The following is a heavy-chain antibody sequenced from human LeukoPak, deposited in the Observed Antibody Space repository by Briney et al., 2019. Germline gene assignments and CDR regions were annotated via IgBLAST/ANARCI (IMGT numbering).Heavy chain of an antibody. CDR2: IRYDGSNK. Sequence: GGSLRLSCAASGFTFSSYGMHWVRQAPGKGLEWVAFIRYDGSNKYYADSVKGRFTISRDNSKNTLYLQMNSLRAEDTAVYYCAKDRSNYSYLDYWGQGTLVTVSS. J-gene: IGHJ4*02. D-gene: IGHD4-11*01. V-gene: IGHV3-30*02. CDR3: AKDRSNYSYLDY. CDR1: GFTFSSYG.